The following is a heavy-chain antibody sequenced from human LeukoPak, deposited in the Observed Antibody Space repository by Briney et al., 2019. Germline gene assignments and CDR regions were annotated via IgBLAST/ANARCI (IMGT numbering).Heavy chain of an antibody. V-gene: IGHV4-38-2*02. CDR1: GYSISSGYY. D-gene: IGHD4-17*01. CDR2: IYHSGRT. Sequence: PSETLSLTCTVSGYSISSGYYWGWIRQPPGKGLEWIGSIYHSGRTFYNPSLKSRVTISVDTSKNQFSLKLSSVTAADTAVYYCARPDYGDYVVDNWFDPWGQGTLVTVSS. CDR3: ARPDYGDYVVDNWFDP. J-gene: IGHJ5*02.